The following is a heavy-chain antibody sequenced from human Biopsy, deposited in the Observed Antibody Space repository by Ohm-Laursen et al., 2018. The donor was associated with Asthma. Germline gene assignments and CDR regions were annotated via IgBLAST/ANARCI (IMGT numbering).Heavy chain of an antibody. V-gene: IGHV1-24*01. J-gene: IGHJ4*02. CDR1: GYILTDLS. Sequence: SVKVSCKISGYILTDLSMHWVRQAPGQGLEWLGGHDHEEGGTVNARRFQGRVTMTEDTSTDTAYMEMSSLSSDDTAVYYCASDFPKDYVRYNFQFWGQGTLVTVSS. D-gene: IGHD4-17*01. CDR3: ASDFPKDYVRYNFQF. CDR2: HDHEEGGT.